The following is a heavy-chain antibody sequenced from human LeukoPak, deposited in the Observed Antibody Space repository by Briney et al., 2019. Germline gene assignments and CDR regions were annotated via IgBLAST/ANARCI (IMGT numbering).Heavy chain of an antibody. CDR2: ITWDGDST. Sequence: GGSLRLSCAASGFTFYDYAMHSVRHAAGKGLEWGSLITWDGDSTYYADSVKGRFTISRDNSKNSLYLQMNSLRAEDTAVYYCAKSKVAATGAFDYWGQGTLVTVSS. J-gene: IGHJ4*02. D-gene: IGHD6-19*01. CDR1: GFTFYDYA. V-gene: IGHV3-43D*03. CDR3: AKSKVAATGAFDY.